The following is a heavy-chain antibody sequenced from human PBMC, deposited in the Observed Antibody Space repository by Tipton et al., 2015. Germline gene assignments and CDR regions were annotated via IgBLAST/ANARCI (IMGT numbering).Heavy chain of an antibody. Sequence: RSLRLSCAASGFTFDDYAMHWVRQAPGKGLEWVSGISWNSGSIGYADSVKGRFTISRDNAKNSLYLQMNSLRAEDTALYYCAKDGSSGWQDTVYYYYGMDVWGQGTTVTVSS. CDR1: GFTFDDYA. CDR2: ISWNSGSI. D-gene: IGHD6-19*01. CDR3: AKDGSSGWQDTVYYYYGMDV. V-gene: IGHV3-9*01. J-gene: IGHJ6*02.